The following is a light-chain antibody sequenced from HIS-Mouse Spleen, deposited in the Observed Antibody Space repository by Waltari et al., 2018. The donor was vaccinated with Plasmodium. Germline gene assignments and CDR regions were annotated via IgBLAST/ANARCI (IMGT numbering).Light chain of an antibody. CDR2: WAS. CDR3: QQYYSTPFT. CDR1: RSVFYSSNNKNY. J-gene: IGKJ3*01. V-gene: IGKV4-1*01. Sequence: DIVMTQSPDSLAVSLGERATINCNSSRSVFYSSNNKNYLAWYQQKPGQPPKLLIYWASTRESGVPDRFSGSGSGTDFTLTISSLQAEDVAVYYCQQYYSTPFTFGPGTKVDIK.